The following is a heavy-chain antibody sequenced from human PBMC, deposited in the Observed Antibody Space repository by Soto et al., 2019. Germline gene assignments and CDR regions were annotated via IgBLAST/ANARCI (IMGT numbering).Heavy chain of an antibody. D-gene: IGHD3-22*01. Sequence: QITLKESGPTLVNPTQTLTLTCTFSGFSLSTSGVGVGWIRQPPGKALEWLALTYWDDDKRYSPSLKSRLTITKDTSKNQVVHTMTNMTRVDTATYYCAHLGGGYRLFDYWGGGTLVTVAS. V-gene: IGHV2-5*02. J-gene: IGHJ4*02. CDR3: AHLGGGYRLFDY. CDR1: GFSLSTSGVG. CDR2: TYWDDDK.